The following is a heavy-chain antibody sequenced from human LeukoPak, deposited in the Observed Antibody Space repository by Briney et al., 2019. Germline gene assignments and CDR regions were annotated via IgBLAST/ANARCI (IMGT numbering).Heavy chain of an antibody. CDR1: RCTFTYG. CDR3: ARDGYFDY. CDR2: INPTNGNT. V-gene: IGHV1-18*01. J-gene: IGHJ4*02. Sequence: ASVNVSCKGSRCTFTYGVGWVRQAPGQGLEWMGWINPTNGNTNYAQKLQGRVTMTTDTSTSTAYMELRSLRSDDTAVYYCARDGYFDYWGQGTLVTVAS.